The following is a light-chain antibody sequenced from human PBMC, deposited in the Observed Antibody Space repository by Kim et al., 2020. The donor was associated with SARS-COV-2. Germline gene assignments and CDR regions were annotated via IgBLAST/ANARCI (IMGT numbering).Light chain of an antibody. V-gene: IGKV3-20*01. CDR3: QQYGILPIT. Sequence: ALPSRASQNSLSSSLAWYHHKPGQAPRLVIYGASKRATAIPDRFSGSGSGTEFTLTISTLDSEDSGIYYCQQYGILPITFGNGTKVEIK. CDR1: QNSLSSS. J-gene: IGKJ4*01. CDR2: GAS.